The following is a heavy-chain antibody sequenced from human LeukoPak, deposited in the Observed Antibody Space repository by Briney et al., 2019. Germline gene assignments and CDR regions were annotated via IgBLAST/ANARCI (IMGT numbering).Heavy chain of an antibody. J-gene: IGHJ4*02. V-gene: IGHV4-31*03. CDR3: ARDKWTVRGVGNLDY. Sequence: SETLSLTCTVSGGSISSGGYYWSWIRQHPGKGLEWIGYIYYSGSTYYNPSLKSRVTISVDTSKNQFSLKLSSVTAADTAVYYCARDKWTVRGVGNLDYWGQGTLVTVSS. CDR1: GGSISSGGYY. CDR2: IYYSGST. D-gene: IGHD3-10*01.